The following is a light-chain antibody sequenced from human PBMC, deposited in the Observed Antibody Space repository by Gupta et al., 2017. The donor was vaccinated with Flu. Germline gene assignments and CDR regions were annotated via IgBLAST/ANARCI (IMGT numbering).Light chain of an antibody. J-gene: IGKJ2*03. V-gene: IGKV1-39*01. CDR1: QSISSY. CDR2: AAS. CDR3: QQSNSTPSS. Sequence: DIQMTQSPSSLSASVGDRVTITCRGSQSISSYLNWYQQKPGKAPKLLIYAASIVQSGVPSRFSGSGSGTDFTLTISMLHPEDFATYYCQQSNSTPSSFGQGTKLEIK.